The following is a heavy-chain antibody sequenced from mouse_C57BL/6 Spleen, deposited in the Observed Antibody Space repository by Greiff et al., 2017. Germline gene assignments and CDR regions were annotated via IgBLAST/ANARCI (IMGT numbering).Heavy chain of an antibody. CDR2: IYPGAGDT. Sequence: QVQLQQSGPELVKPGASVKISCKASGYAFSSSWMNWVKQRPGKGLEWIGRIYPGAGDTNYNGKFKGKATLTADKSSSTAYMQLSSLTSEDAAVYFCARSSNYRGFDYWGQGTTLTVSS. CDR1: GYAFSSSW. V-gene: IGHV1-82*01. CDR3: ARSSNYRGFDY. J-gene: IGHJ2*01. D-gene: IGHD2-5*01.